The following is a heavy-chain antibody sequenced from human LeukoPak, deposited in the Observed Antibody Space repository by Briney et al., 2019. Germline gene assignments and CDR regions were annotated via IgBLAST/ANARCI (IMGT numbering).Heavy chain of an antibody. D-gene: IGHD6-19*01. CDR1: GFTFSSLW. CDR3: ARDSGRFRLDY. J-gene: IGHJ4*02. V-gene: IGHV3-7*01. CDR2: IKQDGSEK. Sequence: GGSLRLSCAASGFTFSSLWMTWVRQAPGKGLEWVATIKQDGSEKYYVDSVKGRFTVSRDNARNSLYVQMNSLRVEDTAFYYCARDSGRFRLDYWGQGILVTVSS.